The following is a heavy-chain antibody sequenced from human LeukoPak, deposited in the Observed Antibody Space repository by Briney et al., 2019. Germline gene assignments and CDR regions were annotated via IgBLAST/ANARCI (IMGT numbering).Heavy chain of an antibody. CDR3: AREILRTSSAFGL. V-gene: IGHV3-7*01. CDR1: GFTFSTYW. CDR2: IKEDGTRK. Sequence: GGSLRLSCAASGFTFSTYWMSWVRQAPGKGLEWVANIKEDGTRKRYVDSLKGRFTISRDNAKNSLYLQMNSLRVDDTAVYYCAREILRTSSAFGLWGQGTMVTVSS. J-gene: IGHJ3*01. D-gene: IGHD2/OR15-2a*01.